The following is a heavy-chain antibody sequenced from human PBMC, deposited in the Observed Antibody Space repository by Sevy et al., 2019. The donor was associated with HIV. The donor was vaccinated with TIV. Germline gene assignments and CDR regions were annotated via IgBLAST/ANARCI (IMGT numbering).Heavy chain of an antibody. V-gene: IGHV4-4*07. Sequence: SETLSLTCTVSGGSISSYYWSWIRQPAGKGLEWIGRIYTSGSTNYNPSLKSRVTMSVDTSKNQFSLKLSSVTAADTAVYYCARGYTGAARVWFDPWGQGTLVTVSS. D-gene: IGHD6-6*01. CDR1: GGSISSYY. J-gene: IGHJ5*02. CDR2: IYTSGST. CDR3: ARGYTGAARVWFDP.